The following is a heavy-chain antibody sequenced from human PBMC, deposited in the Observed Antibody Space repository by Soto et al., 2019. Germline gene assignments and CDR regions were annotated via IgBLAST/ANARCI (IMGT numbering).Heavy chain of an antibody. CDR1: GGSISSGGYY. V-gene: IGHV4-31*03. CDR3: ARVVTGTTWRRWYFDY. D-gene: IGHD1-7*01. Sequence: QVQLQESGPGLVKPSQTLSLTCTVSGGSISSGGYYWSWIRQHPGKGLEWIGYIYYSGSTYYNPSLKSRVTISVDTSKNQFSMKLSSVTAADTAVYYCARVVTGTTWRRWYFDYWGQGTLVTVSS. CDR2: IYYSGST. J-gene: IGHJ4*02.